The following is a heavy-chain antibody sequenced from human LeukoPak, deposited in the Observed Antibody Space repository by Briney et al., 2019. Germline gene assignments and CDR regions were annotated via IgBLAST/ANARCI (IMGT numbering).Heavy chain of an antibody. Sequence: SETLSLTCTVSDGSIINNNHYWGWTRQPPGKGLEWIGSISYSGGTAYNPSLRSRVTISVDTSKNQFSLKLSSVTAADTAVYYCARDTYYYDSSGYHWYFDLWGRGTLVTVSS. V-gene: IGHV4-39*07. J-gene: IGHJ2*01. CDR1: DGSIINNNHY. D-gene: IGHD3-22*01. CDR2: ISYSGGT. CDR3: ARDTYYYDSSGYHWYFDL.